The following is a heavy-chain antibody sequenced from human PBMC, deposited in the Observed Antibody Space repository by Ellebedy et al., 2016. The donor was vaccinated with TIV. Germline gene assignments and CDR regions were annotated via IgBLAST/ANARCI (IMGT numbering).Heavy chain of an antibody. CDR2: IYYSGST. CDR1: GGSFSGYY. Sequence: SQTLSLTCAVYGGSFSGYYWSWIRQHPGKGLEWIGHIYYSGSTYYNPSLKSRVTISVDTSKNQFSPKLSSVTAADTAVYYCAKKEVRDLDYDFWSGYWDDYGMDVWGQGTTVTVSS. D-gene: IGHD3-3*01. CDR3: AKKEVRDLDYDFWSGYWDDYGMDV. V-gene: IGHV4-31*02. J-gene: IGHJ6*02.